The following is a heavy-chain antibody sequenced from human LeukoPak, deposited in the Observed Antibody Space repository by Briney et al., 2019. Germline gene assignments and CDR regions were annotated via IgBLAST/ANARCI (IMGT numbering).Heavy chain of an antibody. CDR2: INPSGGST. D-gene: IGHD4-17*01. J-gene: IGHJ4*02. CDR3: ARDSLYGVVDY. CDR1: GYTFTSYY. Sequence: EASVTVSCTPSGYTFTSYYIHWVRQAPGQGLEWMGIINPSGGSTSYAQKFQGRVTMTRDTSTSTVYMYLSSLRSEDTAVYYCARDSLYGVVDYWGQGTLVTVSS. V-gene: IGHV1-46*01.